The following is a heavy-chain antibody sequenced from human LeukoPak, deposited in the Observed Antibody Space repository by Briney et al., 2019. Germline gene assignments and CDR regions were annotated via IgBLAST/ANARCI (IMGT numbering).Heavy chain of an antibody. CDR1: GGSFSGYY. CDR3: ARGQLYYYDSSGYSY. V-gene: IGHV4-34*01. D-gene: IGHD3-22*01. CDR2: INHSGST. J-gene: IGHJ4*02. Sequence: SETLSLTCAVYGGSFSGYYWSWIRQPPGKGLEWIGEINHSGSTNYNPSLKSRVTISVDTSKNQFSLKLSSVTAADTAVYYCARGQLYYYDSSGYSYWGQGTLVTVSS.